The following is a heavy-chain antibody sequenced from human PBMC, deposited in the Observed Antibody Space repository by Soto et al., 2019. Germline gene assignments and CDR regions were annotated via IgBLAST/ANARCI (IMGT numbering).Heavy chain of an antibody. CDR3: ARGILTRYRLRYYYYYMDV. CDR1: GGSFSGYY. J-gene: IGHJ6*03. Sequence: SETLSLTCAVYGGSFSGYYWSWIRQPPGKGLEWIGEINHSGSTNYNPSLKSRVTISVDTSKNQFSLKLSSVTAADTAVYYCARGILTRYRLRYYYYYMDVWGKGTTVT. V-gene: IGHV4-34*01. D-gene: IGHD3-9*01. CDR2: INHSGST.